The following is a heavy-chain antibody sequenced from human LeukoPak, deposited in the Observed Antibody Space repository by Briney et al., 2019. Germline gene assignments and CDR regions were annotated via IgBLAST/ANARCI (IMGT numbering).Heavy chain of an antibody. J-gene: IGHJ4*02. V-gene: IGHV4-38-2*01. CDR2: IYHSGST. CDR1: GYSISSGYY. Sequence: SETLSLTCAVSGYSISSGYYWGWIRQPPGEGLEWIGSIYHSGSTYYNPSLKSRVTISVDTSKNQFSLKLSSVTASDTAVYYCARHPGPRYFDYWGQGTLVTVSS. CDR3: ARHPGPRYFDY. D-gene: IGHD1-14*01.